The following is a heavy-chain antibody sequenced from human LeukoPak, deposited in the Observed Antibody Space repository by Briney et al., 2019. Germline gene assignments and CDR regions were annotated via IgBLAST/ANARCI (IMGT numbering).Heavy chain of an antibody. CDR1: GYSISSGYY. CDR2: INHSGST. CDR3: ARLDSNQLLRIDY. J-gene: IGHJ4*02. D-gene: IGHD2-2*01. Sequence: SETLPLTCTVSGYSISSGYYWGWIRQPPGKGLEWIGEINHSGSTNYNPSLKSRVTISVDTSKNQFSLKLSSVTAADTAVYYCARLDSNQLLRIDYWGQGTLVTVSS. V-gene: IGHV4-38-2*02.